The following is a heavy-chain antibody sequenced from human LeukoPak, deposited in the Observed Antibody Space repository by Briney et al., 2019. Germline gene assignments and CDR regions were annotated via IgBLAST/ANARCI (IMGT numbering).Heavy chain of an antibody. CDR1: GFTFDDYA. Sequence: GGSLRLSCAASGFTFDDYAMSWVRQAPGKGLEWVSAISGSGGSTYYADSVKGRFTISRDNSKNTLYLQMNSLRAEDTAVYYCAKASRFAGGGYYYYYYMDVWGKGTTVTISS. J-gene: IGHJ6*03. CDR3: AKASRFAGGGYYYYYYMDV. CDR2: ISGSGGST. V-gene: IGHV3-23*01. D-gene: IGHD2-15*01.